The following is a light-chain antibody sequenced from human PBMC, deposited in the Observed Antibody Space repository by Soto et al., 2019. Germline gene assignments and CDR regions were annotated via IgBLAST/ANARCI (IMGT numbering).Light chain of an antibody. CDR1: SSDVGSYNL. V-gene: IGLV2-23*01. CDR2: EGS. CDR3: CSYAGSSTYVV. Sequence: QSALTQPASVAGSPGQSITISCTGTSSDVGSYNLVSWYQQHPGQAHKLMIYEGSKWPSGVSNRCSGSKSVNTASLTISGLQAEDEADYDCCSYAGSSTYVVFGGATKLTVL. J-gene: IGLJ2*01.